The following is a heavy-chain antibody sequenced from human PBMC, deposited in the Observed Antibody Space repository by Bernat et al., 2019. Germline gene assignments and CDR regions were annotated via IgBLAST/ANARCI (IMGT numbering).Heavy chain of an antibody. D-gene: IGHD6-19*01. CDR3: AKGWEYSSGWYPYY. CDR1: GFTFSSYA. V-gene: IGHV3-23*01. J-gene: IGHJ4*02. Sequence: EVQLLESGGGLVQPGGSLRLSCAASGFTFSSYAMSWVRQAPGKGLEWVSAISGSGGSTYYAESVKGRFTISRDNSKNTLYLPMNSLRAEDTAVYYCAKGWEYSSGWYPYYWGQGTLVTVSS. CDR2: ISGSGGST.